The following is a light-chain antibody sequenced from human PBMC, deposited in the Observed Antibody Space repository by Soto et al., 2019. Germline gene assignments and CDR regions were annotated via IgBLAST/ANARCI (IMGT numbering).Light chain of an antibody. Sequence: DIQITQSPSSLSASVGDRVTITCRASQGISNYLAWYQQKPGKVPKLLIYAASSLQRGVPSTFSGGGSGTDFTLTVSSLQPEDFATYYCQQSHSGITFGQGTRLEIK. CDR1: QGISNY. J-gene: IGKJ5*01. V-gene: IGKV1-39*01. CDR2: AAS. CDR3: QQSHSGIT.